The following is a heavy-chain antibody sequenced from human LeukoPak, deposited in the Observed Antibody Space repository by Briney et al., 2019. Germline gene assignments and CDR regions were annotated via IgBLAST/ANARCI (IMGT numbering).Heavy chain of an antibody. V-gene: IGHV3-21*01. Sequence: PGGSLRLSCAASGFTFSRYSMNWVRQAPGKGLEWVSSISDTGYYIYYADSVKGRFTISRDNAKNSLSLQMNNLRADDTGIYYCANHFACGATTCPSFDHWGQGTLVTVSS. CDR1: GFTFSRYS. D-gene: IGHD2-21*01. CDR2: ISDTGYYI. J-gene: IGHJ4*02. CDR3: ANHFACGATTCPSFDH.